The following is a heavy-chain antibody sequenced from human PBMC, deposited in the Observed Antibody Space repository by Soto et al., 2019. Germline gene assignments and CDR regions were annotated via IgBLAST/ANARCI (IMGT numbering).Heavy chain of an antibody. J-gene: IGHJ4*02. Sequence: QVQLVQSGAEVKTPGSSLKVSCKVSGSRFSNYVISWVRQAPGHGLEWLGRIIPIFNSTKYAQSFQGRVTITAEKSTSTASLELSSLGSDDTAVYYCAREGRGKKAGYNGLVSLGYWGQGTLVNVSS. CDR3: AREGRGKKAGYNGLVSLGY. V-gene: IGHV1-69*06. CDR2: IIPIFNST. CDR1: GSRFSNYV. D-gene: IGHD2-2*02.